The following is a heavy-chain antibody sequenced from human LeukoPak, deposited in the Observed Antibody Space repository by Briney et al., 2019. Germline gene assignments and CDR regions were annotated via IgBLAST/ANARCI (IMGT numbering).Heavy chain of an antibody. D-gene: IGHD4-17*01. CDR2: IWYDGSNK. CDR3: ARAGYGDYCDY. V-gene: IGHV3-33*01. J-gene: IGHJ4*02. Sequence: GGSLRLSCEASGFTFSSYGMHWVRQAPGKGLEWVAVIWYDGSNKYYADSVKGRFTISRDNSKNTLYLQMNSLRAEDTAVYYCARAGYGDYCDYWGQGTLVTVSS. CDR1: GFTFSSYG.